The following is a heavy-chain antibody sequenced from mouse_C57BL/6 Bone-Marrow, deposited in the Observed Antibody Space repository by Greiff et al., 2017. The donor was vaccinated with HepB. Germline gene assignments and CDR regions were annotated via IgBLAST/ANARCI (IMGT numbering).Heavy chain of an antibody. CDR1: GYTFTSYW. D-gene: IGHD1-1*01. CDR2: IYPSDSET. J-gene: IGHJ4*01. CDR3: ARKGLTTRAMDY. V-gene: IGHV1-61*01. Sequence: QVQLKQPGAELVRPGSSVKLSCKASGYTFTSYWMDWVKQRPGQGLEWIGNIYPSDSETHYNQKFKDKATWTVEKSSSTAYMQLSSLTSEDSAVYYCARKGLTTRAMDYWGQGTSVTVSS.